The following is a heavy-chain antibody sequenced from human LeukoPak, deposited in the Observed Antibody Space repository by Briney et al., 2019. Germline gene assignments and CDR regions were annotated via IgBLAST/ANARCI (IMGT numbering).Heavy chain of an antibody. CDR3: ARDQGYWGETIHY. D-gene: IGHD3-16*01. Sequence: PGGSLRLSCAASGFTFSVVAMHWVRQAPGKGLEWVAVISYDGSNKYYADSVKGRFTISRDSSKNTLYLQMNSLRAEDTAVYYCARDQGYWGETIHYWGQGTLVTVFS. V-gene: IGHV3-30-3*01. J-gene: IGHJ4*02. CDR2: ISYDGSNK. CDR1: GFTFSVVA.